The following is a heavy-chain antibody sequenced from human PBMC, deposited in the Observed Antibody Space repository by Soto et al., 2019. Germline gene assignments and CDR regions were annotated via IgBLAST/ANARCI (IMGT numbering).Heavy chain of an antibody. V-gene: IGHV3-23*01. CDR2: ISGSGGST. CDR3: AKDLWMAEAGTGY. CDR1: GFTFSIYA. J-gene: IGHJ4*02. Sequence: EVQLLESGGGLVQPGGSLRLSCAASGFTFSIYAMSWVRQAPGKGLEWVSAISGSGGSTYYADSVKGRFTISRDKSKNTRYLQMNSLRAEDAAVNYCAKDLWMAEAGTGYWGQGTLVTVSS. D-gene: IGHD6-19*01.